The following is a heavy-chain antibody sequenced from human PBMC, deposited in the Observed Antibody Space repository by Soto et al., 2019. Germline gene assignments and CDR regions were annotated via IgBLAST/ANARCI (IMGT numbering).Heavy chain of an antibody. CDR2: ISAYNGNT. V-gene: IGHV1-18*01. D-gene: IGHD2-2*01. Sequence: QVQLVQSGAEVKKPGASVKVSCKASGYTFTSYGISWVRQAPGQGLEWMGWISAYNGNTNYAQMLQGRVTMTTDTATSTAYMELRSLRSDDTAVYYCARDRGIVVVPAAGDAFDIWGQGTMVTVSS. CDR3: ARDRGIVVVPAAGDAFDI. CDR1: GYTFTSYG. J-gene: IGHJ3*02.